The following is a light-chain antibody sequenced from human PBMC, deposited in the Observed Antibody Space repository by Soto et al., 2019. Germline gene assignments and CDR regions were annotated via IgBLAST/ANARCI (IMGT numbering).Light chain of an antibody. V-gene: IGKV1-33*01. J-gene: IGKJ4*01. CDR1: QDISND. CDR3: QQYDNLLSLT. Sequence: IQLTHSPSSLSASVGYRINITCRASQDISNDLGSFQQKPGKAPTLLIYAASILQTGVPSSFSGSGSGTDFTFPISSLQPEDIATYYCQQYDNLLSLTFGGGTKVDIK. CDR2: AAS.